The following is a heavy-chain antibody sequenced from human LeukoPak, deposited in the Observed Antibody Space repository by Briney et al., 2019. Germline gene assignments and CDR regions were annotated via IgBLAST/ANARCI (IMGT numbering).Heavy chain of an antibody. Sequence: GGSLRLSCSASGFTFSSYAMHWVRQAPGKGLEYVSAISSNGGSTYYADSVKGRFTISRDNSKNTLYFQMSSLRAEDTAVYYCVKEYYYDSSGYYYYYHYGMDVWGQGTTVTVSS. J-gene: IGHJ6*02. CDR3: VKEYYYDSSGYYYYYHYGMDV. V-gene: IGHV3-64D*06. CDR2: ISSNGGST. D-gene: IGHD3-22*01. CDR1: GFTFSSYA.